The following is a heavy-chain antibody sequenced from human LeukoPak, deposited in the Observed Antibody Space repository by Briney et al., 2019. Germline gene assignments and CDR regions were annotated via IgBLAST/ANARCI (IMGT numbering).Heavy chain of an antibody. Sequence: SETLSLTCSASGGSITSYYWSRIRQPPGKGLEWIGYIYYSGSTNYNPSLKSRVTIAVDTSKNQFSLKLSSVTAADTAVYYCARGGIAAAALVHLDYWGQGTLVTVSS. V-gene: IGHV4-59*01. CDR2: IYYSGST. CDR3: ARGGIAAAALVHLDY. J-gene: IGHJ4*02. CDR1: GGSITSYY. D-gene: IGHD6-13*01.